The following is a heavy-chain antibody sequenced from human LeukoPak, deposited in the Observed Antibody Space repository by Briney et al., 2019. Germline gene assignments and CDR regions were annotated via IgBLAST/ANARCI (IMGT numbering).Heavy chain of an antibody. Sequence: SETLSLTCTVSGGSVSSSIYYWGWIRQPPGKGLEWIGSIYYSGSTSYNPSLRSRVTISVDTSKNQFSLKLPSVTAADTAVYYCARRNDILTGYVFDIWGKETLVTVSS. CDR2: IYYSGST. CDR1: GGSVSSSIYY. CDR3: ARRNDILTGYVFDI. V-gene: IGHV4-39*01. J-gene: IGHJ4*02. D-gene: IGHD3-9*01.